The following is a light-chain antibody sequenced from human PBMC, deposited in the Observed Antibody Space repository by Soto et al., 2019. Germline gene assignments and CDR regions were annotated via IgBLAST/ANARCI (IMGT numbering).Light chain of an antibody. CDR3: QHSKA. Sequence: DIPLTQSPSTLSASVGDRVTITCRASQSFSGWLAWYQQKPGKAPKLLMYKASNLDLQSAVPSRFSGGGSGTEFTLTISMQPDDFATYYCQHSKAFGRGTKVEIK. CDR1: QSFSGW. J-gene: IGKJ1*01. CDR2: KAS. V-gene: IGKV1-5*03.